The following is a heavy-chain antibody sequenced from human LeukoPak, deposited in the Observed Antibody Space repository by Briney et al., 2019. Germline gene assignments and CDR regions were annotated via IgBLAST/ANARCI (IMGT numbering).Heavy chain of an antibody. Sequence: GESLKISCKGSGYSFTSYWIGWVRQMPGKGLEWMGIIYPGDSDSRYSPSFRGQVTIPADKSLSTAYLQWSSLKASDTAMYYCARRGYNYGYGVDYWGQGTLVTVSS. V-gene: IGHV5-51*01. CDR2: IYPGDSDS. D-gene: IGHD5-18*01. J-gene: IGHJ4*02. CDR1: GYSFTSYW. CDR3: ARRGYNYGYGVDY.